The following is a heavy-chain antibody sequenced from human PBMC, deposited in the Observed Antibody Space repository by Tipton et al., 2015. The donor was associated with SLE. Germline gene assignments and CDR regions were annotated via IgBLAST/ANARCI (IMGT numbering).Heavy chain of an antibody. J-gene: IGHJ4*02. D-gene: IGHD3-22*01. Sequence: QLVQSGAEVKKPGESLKISCKGSGYSFTSYWIGWVRQMPGKGLEWMGIIYPCDSDTRYSPSFQGQVTISADKSISTAYLQWSSLKASDTAMYYCAIHLHYDRSGYYHDLFDYWGQGTLVTVSS. CDR1: GYSFTSYW. CDR2: IYPCDSDT. CDR3: AIHLHYDRSGYYHDLFDY. V-gene: IGHV5-51*01.